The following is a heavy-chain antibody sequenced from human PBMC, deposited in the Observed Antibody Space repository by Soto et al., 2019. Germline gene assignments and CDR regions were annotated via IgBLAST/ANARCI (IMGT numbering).Heavy chain of an antibody. J-gene: IGHJ3*02. D-gene: IGHD2-2*01. V-gene: IGHV3-21*01. Sequence: PGGSLRLSCEASGLTFSTDSINSLPQSSGKGLETISSNRSTINFVYYAVSVKGRFTNSRDTAKNSLSLQMTSLRAEDTAVYYCARRVECCSTRCHEYFWRRDAFDIWGQGRMVTVSS. CDR3: ARRVECCSTRCHEYFWRRDAFDI. CDR2: NRSTINFV. CDR1: GLTFSTDS.